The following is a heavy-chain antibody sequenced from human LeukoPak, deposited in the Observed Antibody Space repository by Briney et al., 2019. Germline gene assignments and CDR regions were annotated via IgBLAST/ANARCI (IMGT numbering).Heavy chain of an antibody. J-gene: IGHJ4*02. CDR1: GGSFSGYY. V-gene: IGHV4-34*01. CDR2: INHSGST. Sequence: SETLSLTCAVYGGSFSGYYCSWVRQPPGKGLEWVGEINHSGSTNYNPSLKSRVTISIDTSKNQFSLKLSSVTAADTAVYYCAVGRSYWGQGTLVTVSS. CDR3: AVGRSY.